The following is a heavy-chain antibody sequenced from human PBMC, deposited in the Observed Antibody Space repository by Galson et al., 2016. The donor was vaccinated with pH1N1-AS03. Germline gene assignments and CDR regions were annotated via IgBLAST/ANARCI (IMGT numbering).Heavy chain of an antibody. V-gene: IGHV7-4-1*02. CDR1: GYTFSDYF. D-gene: IGHD4-11*01. Sequence: SVKVSCKASGYTFSDYFIHWVRQAPGQGLEWMGWINPNTGNPTYAQGFTGRFVFSSERSVSTAYLQISSLKAEDTAVYYCARARTTATKGEIGFWGQGTLVTVSS. CDR2: INPNTGNP. CDR3: ARARTTATKGEIGF. J-gene: IGHJ4*02.